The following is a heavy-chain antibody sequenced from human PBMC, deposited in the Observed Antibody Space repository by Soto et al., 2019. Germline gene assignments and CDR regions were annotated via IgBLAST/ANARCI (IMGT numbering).Heavy chain of an antibody. Sequence: SETLSLTCTVSGGSISSSSYYWGWIRQPPGKGLEWIGSIYYSGSTYYNPSLKSRVTISVDTSKNQFSLKLSSVTAADTAVYYCARLASLTLGQADYYGMDVWGQGTTVTVS. V-gene: IGHV4-39*01. J-gene: IGHJ6*02. CDR2: IYYSGST. CDR1: GGSISSSSYY. D-gene: IGHD2-21*01. CDR3: ARLASLTLGQADYYGMDV.